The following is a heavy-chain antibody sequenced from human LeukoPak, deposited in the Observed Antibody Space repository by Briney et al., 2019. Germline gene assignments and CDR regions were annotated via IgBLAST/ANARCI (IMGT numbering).Heavy chain of an antibody. Sequence: SETLSLTCTVSGDSISSYYWSWLRQPAGKGLEWLGRIYTSGSPNYNPSLKSRVTMSLDTSKNQFSLRLTSVTAADPAEYYCARTWLPAAKGTFDYWGQGALVTVSS. CDR3: ARTWLPAAKGTFDY. CDR1: GDSISSYY. CDR2: IYTSGSP. J-gene: IGHJ4*02. D-gene: IGHD2-2*01. V-gene: IGHV4-4*07.